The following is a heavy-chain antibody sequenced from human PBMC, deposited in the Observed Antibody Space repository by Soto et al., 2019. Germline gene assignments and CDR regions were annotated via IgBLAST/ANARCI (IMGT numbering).Heavy chain of an antibody. CDR1: GGTFSSYA. V-gene: IGHV1-69*01. CDR3: ERVISTGIDYGDKKPSWDFDL. J-gene: IGHJ2*01. Sequence: QVQLVQSGAEVKKPGSSVKVSCKASGGTFSSYAFSWVRQAPGQGLEWMGGIIPLFGTTTYAQKFQGRVTITADESTSTAYIDLSSLRSEDPAVYYCERVISTGIDYGDKKPSWDFDLWCRGTLVTVSS. D-gene: IGHD4-17*01. CDR2: IIPLFGTT.